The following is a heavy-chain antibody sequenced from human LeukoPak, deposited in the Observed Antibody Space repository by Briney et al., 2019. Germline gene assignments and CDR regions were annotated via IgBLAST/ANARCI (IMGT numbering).Heavy chain of an antibody. D-gene: IGHD3-9*01. Sequence: SEILSLTCAVYGGSFSGYYWSWIRQPPGKGLEWIGEINHSGSTNYNPSLKSRVTISVDTSKNQLSLKLSSVTAADTAVYYCARERPSYYDILTGYYPRSLPYYFDYWGQGTLVTVSS. CDR3: ARERPSYYDILTGYYPRSLPYYFDY. CDR1: GGSFSGYY. J-gene: IGHJ4*02. V-gene: IGHV4-34*01. CDR2: INHSGST.